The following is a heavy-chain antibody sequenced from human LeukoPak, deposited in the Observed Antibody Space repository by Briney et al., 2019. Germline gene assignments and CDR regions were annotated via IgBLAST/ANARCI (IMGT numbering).Heavy chain of an antibody. CDR2: IIPIFGTA. J-gene: IGHJ5*02. CDR1: GGTFSSYA. CDR3: AARYCSSTSCYPEYNWLDP. Sequence: SVKVSCKASGGTFSSYAISWVRQAPGQGLEWMGGIIPIFGTANYAQKFQGRVTITADESTSTAYMELSSLRSEDTAVYYCAARYCSSTSCYPEYNWLDPWGQGTLVTVSS. D-gene: IGHD2-2*01. V-gene: IGHV1-69*13.